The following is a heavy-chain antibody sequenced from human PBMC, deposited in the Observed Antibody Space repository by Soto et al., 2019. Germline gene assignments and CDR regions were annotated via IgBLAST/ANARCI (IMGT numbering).Heavy chain of an antibody. J-gene: IGHJ4*02. V-gene: IGHV1-2*02. CDR1: GYTFTGYY. CDR3: ATRYSYVHF. Sequence: ASVKVSCKSSGYTFTGYYIHWVRQAPGQGLEWMGWINPNSGDTNYAQKFQGRVTMTRDTSFSTAYMELSSLRSDDTAVYYCATRYSYVHFWGQGTLVTVSS. CDR2: INPNSGDT. D-gene: IGHD5-18*01.